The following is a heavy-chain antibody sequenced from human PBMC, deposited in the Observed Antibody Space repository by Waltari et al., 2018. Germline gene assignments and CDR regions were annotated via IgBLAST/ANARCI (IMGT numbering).Heavy chain of an antibody. CDR2: IYYSGST. Sequence: QLQLQESGPGLVKPSETLSLTCTVSGGSISSSSYYWGWIRQPPGKGLEWIGSIYYSGSTDYNPSLKSRVTISVDTSKNQFSLKLSSVTAADTAVYYCARRERLGVDLGAFDIWGQGTMVTVSS. CDR1: GGSISSSSYY. CDR3: ARRERLGVDLGAFDI. D-gene: IGHD3-16*01. J-gene: IGHJ3*02. V-gene: IGHV4-39*01.